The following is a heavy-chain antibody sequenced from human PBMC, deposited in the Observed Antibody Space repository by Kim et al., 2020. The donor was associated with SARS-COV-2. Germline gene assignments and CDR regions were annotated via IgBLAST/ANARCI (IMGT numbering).Heavy chain of an antibody. V-gene: IGHV5-51*01. D-gene: IGHD1-20*01. J-gene: IGHJ4*02. Sequence: RYSPSFQVQVTISADKSISTAYLQWSSLKASDTAMYYCARSEVITPPDYWGQGTLVTVSS. CDR3: ARSEVITPPDY.